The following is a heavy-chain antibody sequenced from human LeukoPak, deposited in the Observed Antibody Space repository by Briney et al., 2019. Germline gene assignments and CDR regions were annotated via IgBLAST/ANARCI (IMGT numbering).Heavy chain of an antibody. Sequence: GGSLRLSCAASGFTFSDYNMNWVRQAPGKGLEWVSAIRGSGGSTFYAHSVKGRFTVSRDNSQNTLYLQMNNLRAEDTAVYYCAKSAFNIATTIASDCWGQGTLVTVSS. D-gene: IGHD3-22*01. V-gene: IGHV3-23*01. CDR1: GFTFSDYN. J-gene: IGHJ4*02. CDR3: AKSAFNIATTIASDC. CDR2: IRGSGGST.